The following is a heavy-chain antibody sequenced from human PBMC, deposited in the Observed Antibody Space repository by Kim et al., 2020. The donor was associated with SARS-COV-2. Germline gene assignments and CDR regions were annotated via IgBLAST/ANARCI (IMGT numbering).Heavy chain of an antibody. CDR3: ARGSGWAFDY. V-gene: IGHV1-3*01. D-gene: IGHD6-19*01. CDR2: ENA. J-gene: IGHJ4*02. Sequence: ENAKFSQKFQGRVTITRDTSASTAYVELTSLRSEDTAMYYCARGSGWAFDYWGQGTLVTVAS.